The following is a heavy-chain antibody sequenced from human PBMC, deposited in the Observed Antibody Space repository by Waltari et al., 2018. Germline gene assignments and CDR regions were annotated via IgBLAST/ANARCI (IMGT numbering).Heavy chain of an antibody. CDR3: AGRSTSAFDI. CDR2: ISSSSSTI. J-gene: IGHJ3*02. Sequence: EVQLVESGGGLVQPGGSLRLSCAASGFTFSSYSMNWVRQAPGKGLGGVSYISSSSSTIYYADSLKGRFTISRDNAKNSLYLQMNSLRAEDTAVYYCAGRSTSAFDIWGQGTMVTVSS. CDR1: GFTFSSYS. D-gene: IGHD2-2*01. V-gene: IGHV3-48*04.